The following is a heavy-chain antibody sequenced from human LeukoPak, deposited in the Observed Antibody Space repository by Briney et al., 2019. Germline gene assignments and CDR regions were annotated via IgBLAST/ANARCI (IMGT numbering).Heavy chain of an antibody. V-gene: IGHV3-9*01. J-gene: IGHJ4*02. CDR1: GFTFDDYA. Sequence: GGSLRLSCAASGFTFDDYAMHWVRQAPGKGLEWVSGISWNSGSMDYADSVKGRFTISRDNAKNSLYLQMNSLRAEDTAVYYCARNLPAADYWGQGTLVTVSS. CDR3: ARNLPAADY. CDR2: ISWNSGSM. D-gene: IGHD2-2*01.